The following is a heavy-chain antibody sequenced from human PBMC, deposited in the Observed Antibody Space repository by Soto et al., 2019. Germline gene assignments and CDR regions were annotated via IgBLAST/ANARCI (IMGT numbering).Heavy chain of an antibody. J-gene: IGHJ3*02. CDR2: INQSGST. V-gene: IGHV4-34*01. CDR1: GGSFSGYY. CDR3: ARGGIAAAGRDDAFDI. Sequence: QVQLQQWGAGLLKPSETLSLTCAVYGGSFSGYYWSWIRQPPGKGLEWIGEINQSGSTNYNPSLMSGVTISVYTSKNQFSLKLSSVTAADTAVYYCARGGIAAAGRDDAFDIWGQGTMVTVSS. D-gene: IGHD6-13*01.